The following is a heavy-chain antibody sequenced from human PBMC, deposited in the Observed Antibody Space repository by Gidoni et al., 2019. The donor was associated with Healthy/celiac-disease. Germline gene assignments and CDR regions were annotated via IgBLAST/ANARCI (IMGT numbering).Heavy chain of an antibody. CDR1: RGSLSSISYY. J-gene: IGHJ4*02. CDR3: ARHAPGEMATMDWDFDY. Sequence: QLQLQESGPGLVKPSETLSLTCTVSRGSLSSISYYWGWIRQPPGKGLEWIGSFYYSGSTYSNPSLKSVVTRFVDTSKNQFSLKLSSVTAADTAVYDCARHAPGEMATMDWDFDYWGQGTLVTVSS. D-gene: IGHD5-12*01. CDR2: FYYSGST. V-gene: IGHV4-39*01.